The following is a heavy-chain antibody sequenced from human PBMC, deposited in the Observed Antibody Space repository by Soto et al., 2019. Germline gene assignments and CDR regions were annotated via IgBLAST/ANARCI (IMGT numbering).Heavy chain of an antibody. Sequence: GGSLRLSCAASGFTFSSHAMSWVRQAPGKGLEWVSTTIDSGGRSYHADSVRGRVTISRDNSKNTLYLQMNSLRADDTAIYYCAKDKLEQWLVGGYYDYWGQGALVTVSS. CDR1: GFTFSSHA. J-gene: IGHJ4*02. D-gene: IGHD6-19*01. CDR3: AKDKLEQWLVGGYYDY. CDR2: TIDSGGRS. V-gene: IGHV3-23*01.